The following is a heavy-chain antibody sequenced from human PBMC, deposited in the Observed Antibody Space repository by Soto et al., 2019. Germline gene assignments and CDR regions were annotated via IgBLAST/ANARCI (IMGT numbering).Heavy chain of an antibody. CDR2: IIPVVGTT. Sequence: QVQLVQSGAEVKKPWSSVKVSCKASGDTFTTNSLNWVRQAPGQGLEWMGGIIPVVGTTKYAQKYQDRSNNTGDKSTNTAYMALSILRSDDTAVYYCARDLLYATTDCDYWGQGTPVTVSS. V-gene: IGHV1-69*06. CDR3: ARDLLYATTDCDY. D-gene: IGHD2-8*01. J-gene: IGHJ4*02. CDR1: GDTFTTNS.